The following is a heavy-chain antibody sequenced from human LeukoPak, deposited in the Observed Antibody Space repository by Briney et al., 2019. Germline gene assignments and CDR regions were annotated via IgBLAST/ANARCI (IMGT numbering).Heavy chain of an antibody. Sequence: GGSLRLSCAASGFTFSSYWMTWVRQAPGKGLEWVANIKQDGSEKYYVASVKGRFTISRDNAKTSLYLQMNSLRAEDTAVYYCARRRGSSCLDYWGQGTLVTVSS. CDR1: GFTFSSYW. V-gene: IGHV3-7*01. D-gene: IGHD6-13*01. CDR2: IKQDGSEK. CDR3: ARRRGSSCLDY. J-gene: IGHJ4*02.